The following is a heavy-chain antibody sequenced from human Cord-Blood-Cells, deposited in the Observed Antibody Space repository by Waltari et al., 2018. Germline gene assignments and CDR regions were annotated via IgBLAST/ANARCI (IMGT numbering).Heavy chain of an antibody. J-gene: IGHJ4*02. Sequence: EVQLVESGGGLVQPGGSLRLSCAASGFTFSSYAISWVCRAPGKGLDWVSAISGSGGSTYYADSVKGRFTISRDNSKNTLYLQMNSLRAEDTAVYYCAKVEGFGELFELDYWGQGTLVTVSS. CDR1: GFTFSSYA. CDR3: AKVEGFGELFELDY. D-gene: IGHD3-10*01. V-gene: IGHV3-23*04. CDR2: ISGSGGST.